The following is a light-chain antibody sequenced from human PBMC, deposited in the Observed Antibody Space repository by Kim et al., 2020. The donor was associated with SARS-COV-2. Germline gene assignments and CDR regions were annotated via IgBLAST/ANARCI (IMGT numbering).Light chain of an antibody. V-gene: IGLV3-1*01. J-gene: IGLJ2*01. CDR3: QAWASGTHYQV. CDR1: NMDDNY. Sequence: PGKTPCIPSTGHNMDDNYVPWHQQKQGPPHLVVIYNDNHRTTGIRVPFPFSNSGTAANLTLSGTNPLDEAEYYCQAWASGTHYQVFGGGTQLTVL. CDR2: NDN.